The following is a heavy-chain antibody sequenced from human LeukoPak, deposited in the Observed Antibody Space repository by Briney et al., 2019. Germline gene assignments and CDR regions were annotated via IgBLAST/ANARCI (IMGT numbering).Heavy chain of an antibody. V-gene: IGHV1-18*01. CDR2: ISAYNGNT. D-gene: IGHD5-12*01. J-gene: IGHJ6*02. CDR1: GYTFTSYG. Sequence: GSVKVSCKASGYTFTSYGISWVRQAPGQGLEWMGWISAYNGNTNYAQKLQGRVTMTTDTSTSTAYMELRSLRSDDTAVYYCARDYGYDYYYYYGMDVWGQGTTVTVSS. CDR3: ARDYGYDYYYYYGMDV.